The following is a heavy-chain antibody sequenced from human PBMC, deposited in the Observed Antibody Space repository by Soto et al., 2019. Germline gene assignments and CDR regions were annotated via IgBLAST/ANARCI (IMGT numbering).Heavy chain of an antibody. CDR2: ISDDGTHK. CDR3: ARDLSHSGYDRPYYYYYYMDV. V-gene: IGHV3-30*03. J-gene: IGHJ6*03. D-gene: IGHD5-12*01. Sequence: PGGSLRLSCAASGFTFSSYAMHWVRQAPGKGLEWVAVISDDGTHKNYVDSVKGRFTISRDNSRNILYLQMNSLRAEDTAVYYCARDLSHSGYDRPYYYYYYMDVRGKGTTVTVSS. CDR1: GFTFSSYA.